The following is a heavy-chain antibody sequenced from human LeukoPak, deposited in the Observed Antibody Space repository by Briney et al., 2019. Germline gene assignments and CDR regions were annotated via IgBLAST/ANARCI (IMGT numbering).Heavy chain of an antibody. Sequence: GGSLRLSCAASGFTVSSNYMSWVRQARGKGLEWVSVIYSGGSTYYADSVKGRFTISRDNSKNTLYLQMNSLRADDTAVYYCSRVAAAAGLVIDYWGQGTLVTVSS. V-gene: IGHV3-53*01. J-gene: IGHJ4*02. D-gene: IGHD6-13*01. CDR1: GFTVSSNY. CDR3: SRVAAAAGLVIDY. CDR2: IYSGGST.